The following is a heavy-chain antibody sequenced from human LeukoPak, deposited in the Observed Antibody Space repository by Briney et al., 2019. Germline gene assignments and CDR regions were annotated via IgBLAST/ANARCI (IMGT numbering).Heavy chain of an antibody. D-gene: IGHD2-15*01. V-gene: IGHV1-2*02. CDR1: GYTFTGYY. J-gene: IGHJ4*02. CDR3: ARGDYCSGGSCYLALYY. CDR2: INPNSGGT. Sequence: ASVTVSCTASGYTFTGYYMHWVRQAPGQGLEWMGWINPNSGGTNYAQKFQGRVTMTRDTSISTAFMELSRLRSDDTAVYYCARGDYCSGGSCYLALYYWGQGTLVTVSS.